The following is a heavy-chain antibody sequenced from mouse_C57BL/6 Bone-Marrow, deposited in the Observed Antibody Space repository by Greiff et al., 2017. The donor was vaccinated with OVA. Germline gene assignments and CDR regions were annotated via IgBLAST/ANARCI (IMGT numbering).Heavy chain of an antibody. CDR2: ISDGGSYT. CDR1: GFTFSSYA. CDR3: ARDSSPDY. D-gene: IGHD1-3*01. V-gene: IGHV5-4*01. Sequence: EVQLVESGGGLVKPGGSLKLSCAASGFTFSSYAMSWVRQTPEKRLEWVATISDGGSYTYYPDNVKGRFTISRDNAKNNLYLQMSHLKSEDTAMYYCARDSSPDYWGLGTTLTVSS. J-gene: IGHJ2*01.